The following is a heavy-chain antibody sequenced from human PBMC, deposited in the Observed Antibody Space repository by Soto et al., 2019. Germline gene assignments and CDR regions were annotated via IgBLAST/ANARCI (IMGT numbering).Heavy chain of an antibody. CDR3: ARSRGIVVVIDY. D-gene: IGHD3-22*01. V-gene: IGHV4-61*08. J-gene: IGHJ4*02. Sequence: LQPLPLTYTVSGGSFSNVGYYWSWKRQPPGKGLEWIGYIYYSGSTNYNPSLKSRVTISVDTSKNQFSLKLSSVTAADTAVYYCARSRGIVVVIDYWGQGTPVTVSS. CDR1: GGSFSNVGYY. CDR2: IYYSGST.